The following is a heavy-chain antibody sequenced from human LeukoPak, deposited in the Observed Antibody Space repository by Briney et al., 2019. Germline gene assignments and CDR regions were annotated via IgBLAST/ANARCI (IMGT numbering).Heavy chain of an antibody. Sequence: GGSLRLSCAASGFTFSSYSMNWVRQAPGKGLEWVSSISSSSSYIYYADSVKGRFTISRDNAKNSLYLQMNSLRAEDTAVYYCARVRQEDIVVVPAAIRKIDAFDIWGQGTMVTVSS. CDR3: ARVRQEDIVVVPAAIRKIDAFDI. D-gene: IGHD2-2*02. J-gene: IGHJ3*02. CDR2: ISSSSSYI. CDR1: GFTFSSYS. V-gene: IGHV3-21*01.